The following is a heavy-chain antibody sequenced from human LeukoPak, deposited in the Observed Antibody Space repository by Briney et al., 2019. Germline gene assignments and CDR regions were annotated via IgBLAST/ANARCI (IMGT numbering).Heavy chain of an antibody. CDR3: AREIVADY. Sequence: AGSLRLSCAASGFTFSSYTMNWVRQAPGKGLEWVSSISSGSSYIYYADSVKGRFTISRDNAKNSLYLQMNNLRAEDTAVYYCAREIVADYWGQGTLVTVSS. D-gene: IGHD5-12*01. J-gene: IGHJ4*02. V-gene: IGHV3-21*01. CDR2: ISSGSSYI. CDR1: GFTFSSYT.